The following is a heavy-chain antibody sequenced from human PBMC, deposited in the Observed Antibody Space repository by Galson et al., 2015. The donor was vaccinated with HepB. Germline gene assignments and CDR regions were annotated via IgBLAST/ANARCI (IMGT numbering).Heavy chain of an antibody. CDR2: ISSSGSTI. CDR1: GFTFSSYE. J-gene: IGHJ2*01. Sequence: SLRLSCAASGFTFSSYEMNWVRQAPGKGLEWVSYISSSGSTIYYADSVKGRFTISRDNAKNSLYLQMNSLRAEDTAVYYCARDPIDYGDYEPNYWYFDLWGRGTLVTVSS. V-gene: IGHV3-48*03. CDR3: ARDPIDYGDYEPNYWYFDL. D-gene: IGHD4-17*01.